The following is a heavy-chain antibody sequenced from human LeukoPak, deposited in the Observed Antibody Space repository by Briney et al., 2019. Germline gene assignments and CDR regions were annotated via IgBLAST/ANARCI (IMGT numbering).Heavy chain of an antibody. V-gene: IGHV3-23*01. CDR3: AKQSLYDSSGHFHY. D-gene: IGHD3-22*01. J-gene: IGHJ4*02. CDR1: GFSFSTYY. Sequence: PGGSLRLSCAASGFSFSTYYVNWVRQAPGKGLEWVSTITGSGGYTYYADSVKGRFTISRDNSKNTLFLRMNSLRAEDTAVYFCAKQSLYDSSGHFHYWGQGTLVTVSS. CDR2: ITGSGGYT.